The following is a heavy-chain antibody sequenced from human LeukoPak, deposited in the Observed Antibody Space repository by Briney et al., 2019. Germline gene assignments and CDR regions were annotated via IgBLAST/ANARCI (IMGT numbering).Heavy chain of an antibody. CDR3: VRGFRRFDP. D-gene: IGHD3-10*01. V-gene: IGHV4-34*01. CDR2: INHSGST. J-gene: IGHJ5*02. CDR1: GGSFSGYY. Sequence: SETLSLTCAVYGGSFSGYYWSWIRQPPGKGLEWIGEINHSGSTNYNPSLKSRVTISVDTSKNQFSLKLSSVTAADTAVYYCVRGFRRFDPWGQGTLVTVSS.